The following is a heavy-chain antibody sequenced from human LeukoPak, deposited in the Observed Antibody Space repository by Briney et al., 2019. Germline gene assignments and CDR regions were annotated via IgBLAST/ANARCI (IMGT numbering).Heavy chain of an antibody. CDR1: GYSFSSGYY. Sequence: PSETLSLTCTVSGYSFSSGYYWAWIRQPPGKGLEWIASVVHTGTTYYNPSLKSRVTISVDTSKNQFSLRLNSVTAVDTAVYYCARKPDSRNWFDPWGQGTLVIVSS. CDR2: VVHTGTT. CDR3: ARKPDSRNWFDP. D-gene: IGHD1-14*01. J-gene: IGHJ5*02. V-gene: IGHV4-38-2*02.